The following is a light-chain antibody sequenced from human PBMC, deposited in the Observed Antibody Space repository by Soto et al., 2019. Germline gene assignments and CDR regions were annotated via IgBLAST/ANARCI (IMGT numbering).Light chain of an antibody. V-gene: IGLV2-8*01. CDR2: EVS. CDR3: SSYAGSNNFV. CDR1: SSDVGGYNY. J-gene: IGLJ1*01. Sequence: QAVLTQPPSASGSPGQSATIYCTGTSSDVGGYNYVSWYQQHPGKAPKLMIYEVSKRPSGVPDRFSGSKSGNTASLTVSGLQAEDEADYYCSSYAGSNNFVFGTGTKVTVL.